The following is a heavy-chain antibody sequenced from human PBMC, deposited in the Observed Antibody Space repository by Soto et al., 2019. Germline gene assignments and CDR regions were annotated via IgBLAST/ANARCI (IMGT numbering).Heavy chain of an antibody. CDR2: IYSGGST. D-gene: IGHD1-26*01. CDR3: ARSGATTGYYYGMDV. Sequence: GGSLRLSCAASGFTVSSSNMRWVRQAPGKGLEWVSLIYSGGSTYYADSVKGRFTISRDNAKNSLYLQMNSLRAEDTAVYYCARSGATTGYYYGMDVWGQGATVTVSS. J-gene: IGHJ6*02. V-gene: IGHV3-66*01. CDR1: GFTVSSSN.